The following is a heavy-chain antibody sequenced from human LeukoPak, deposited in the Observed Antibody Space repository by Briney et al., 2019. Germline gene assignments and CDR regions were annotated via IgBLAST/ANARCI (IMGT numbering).Heavy chain of an antibody. D-gene: IGHD3-10*01. Sequence: PGGSLRLSCAASGFTFNKYWMTWVRQAPGKGLEWVANINQDDSQIYYLESVEGRFTITRDNAKNSLHLQMNSLRAEDTATYYCARGCYYSGTYYLSFFDYWGQGTLVTVSS. CDR3: ARGCYYSGTYYLSFFDY. CDR1: GFTFNKYW. CDR2: INQDDSQI. V-gene: IGHV3-7*01. J-gene: IGHJ4*02.